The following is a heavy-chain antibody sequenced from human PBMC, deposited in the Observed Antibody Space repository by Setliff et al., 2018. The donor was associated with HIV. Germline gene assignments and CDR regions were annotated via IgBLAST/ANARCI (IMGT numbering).Heavy chain of an antibody. V-gene: IGHV4-34*01. J-gene: IGHJ4*01. D-gene: IGHD6-19*01. CDR2: INHSGST. CDR3: ARSGALATSTWSPFDY. Sequence: SETLSLTCAVYSGSFSGYRWTWIRQPPGKGLQWIGEINHSGSTTYNPSLKSRVTISVDTSKNQFSLKLSAVTAADTALYYCARSGALATSTWSPFDYWGHGNQVTVSS. CDR1: SGSFSGYR.